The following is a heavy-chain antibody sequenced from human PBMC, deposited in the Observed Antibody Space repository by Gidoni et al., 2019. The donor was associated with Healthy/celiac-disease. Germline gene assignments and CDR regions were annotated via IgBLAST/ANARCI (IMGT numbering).Heavy chain of an antibody. V-gene: IGHV3-11*01. J-gene: IGHJ6*02. CDR2: ISSSGSTI. CDR1: GFTFSDYH. D-gene: IGHD5-12*01. Sequence: QVQLVESGGGLVKPGGSLRLSCAASGFTFSDYHMSWIRQAPGKGLEWVSYISSSGSTIYYADSVKGRFTISRDNAKNSLYLQMNSLRAEDTAVYYCARLSVGGLRFIDYYYYGMDVWGQGTTVTVSS. CDR3: ARLSVGGLRFIDYYYYGMDV.